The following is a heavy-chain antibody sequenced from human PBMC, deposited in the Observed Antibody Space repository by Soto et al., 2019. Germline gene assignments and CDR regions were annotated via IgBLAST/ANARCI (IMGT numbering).Heavy chain of an antibody. Sequence: SETLSLTCSVSGVSVSSYFWSWIRQAPGRGLEWIGYTYHRGSTNYSPSLRSRVAISLDTSENQFSLKVNSVTAADTAVYYCARIGGYHGPLDYWGQGTPVTVSS. CDR2: TYHRGST. J-gene: IGHJ4*02. CDR1: GVSVSSYF. V-gene: IGHV4-59*02. D-gene: IGHD6-25*01. CDR3: ARIGGYHGPLDY.